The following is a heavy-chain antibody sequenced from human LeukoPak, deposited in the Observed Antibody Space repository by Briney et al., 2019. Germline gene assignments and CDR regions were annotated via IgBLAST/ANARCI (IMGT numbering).Heavy chain of an antibody. D-gene: IGHD6-19*01. V-gene: IGHV4-38-2*02. CDR2: IYHSGST. J-gene: IGHJ2*01. Sequence: TAPETLSLTSTVPTYSTSSGYYWGWIRQPPGKGLEWIGSIYHSGSTYYNPSLKSRVTISVDTSKNQFSLKLSSVTAADTAVYYCARVRGIAVTSYWYFDLWGRGTLVTVSS. CDR1: TYSTSSGYY. CDR3: ARVRGIAVTSYWYFDL.